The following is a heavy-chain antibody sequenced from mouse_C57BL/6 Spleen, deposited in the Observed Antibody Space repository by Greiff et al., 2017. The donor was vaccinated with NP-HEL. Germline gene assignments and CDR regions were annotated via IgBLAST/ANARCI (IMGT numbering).Heavy chain of an antibody. CDR3: TTGGYYDY. CDR2: IDPENGDT. Sequence: VQLQQSGAELVRPGASVKLSCTASGFNIKDDYMHWVKQRPEQGLEWIGRIDPENGDTEYASKFQGKATITADTSSNTAYLQLSSLTSEYTAVYYCTTGGYYDYWGQGTTLTVSA. D-gene: IGHD2-3*01. CDR1: GFNIKDDY. V-gene: IGHV14-4*01. J-gene: IGHJ2*01.